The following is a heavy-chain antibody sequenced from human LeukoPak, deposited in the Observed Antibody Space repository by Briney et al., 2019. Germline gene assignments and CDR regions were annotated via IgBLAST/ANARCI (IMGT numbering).Heavy chain of an antibody. J-gene: IGHJ4*02. CDR3: ARDPLPTYYYDSSGSSYYFDY. D-gene: IGHD3-22*01. Sequence: ASVKVSCKAYGYTFTSYGISWVRQAPGQGLEWMGWISAYNGNTNYAQRLQGRVIMTTDTSTSTAYMDLRSLRSDDTAVYYCARDPLPTYYYDSSGSSYYFDYWGQGTLVTVSS. CDR2: ISAYNGNT. CDR1: GYTFTSYG. V-gene: IGHV1-18*01.